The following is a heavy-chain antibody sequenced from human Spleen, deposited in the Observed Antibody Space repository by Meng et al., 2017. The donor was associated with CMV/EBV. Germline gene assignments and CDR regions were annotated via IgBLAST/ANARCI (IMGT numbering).Heavy chain of an antibody. J-gene: IGHJ3*02. CDR1: GFTFSSYS. CDR3: ARIKAYYYDSSGYYYRAFDI. V-gene: IGHV3-21*01. D-gene: IGHD3-22*01. Sequence: GESLKISCAASGFTFSSYSMNWVRQAPGKGLEWVSYISSSSYIYYADSVKGRFTISRDNAKNSLYLQMNSLRAEDTAVYYCARIKAYYYDSSGYYYRAFDIWGQGTMVTVSS. CDR2: ISSSSYI.